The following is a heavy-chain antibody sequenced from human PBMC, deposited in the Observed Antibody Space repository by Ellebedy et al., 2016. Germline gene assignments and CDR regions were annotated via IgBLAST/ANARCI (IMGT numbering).Heavy chain of an antibody. CDR2: IYHSGST. J-gene: IGHJ3*02. Sequence: SETLSLTCAASGGSISSGGYSWSWIRQPPGKGLEWFGYIYHSGSTYHSPSLTSRVTISVDRSKNQFSLKLSSVTAAETAVYYCAREGNDDSSGYYDAGAFDIWGQGTMVTVSS. V-gene: IGHV4-30-2*01. D-gene: IGHD3-22*01. CDR1: GGSISSGGYS. CDR3: AREGNDDSSGYYDAGAFDI.